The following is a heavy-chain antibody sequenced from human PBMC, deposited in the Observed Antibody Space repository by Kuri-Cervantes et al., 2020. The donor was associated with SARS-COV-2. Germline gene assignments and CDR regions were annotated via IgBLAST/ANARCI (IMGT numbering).Heavy chain of an antibody. CDR1: GGSISSSSYY. J-gene: IGHJ4*02. CDR3: ARHGGIAVAGTFDY. D-gene: IGHD6-19*01. Sequence: GSLRLSCTVSGGSISSSSYYWGWIRQPPGKGLEWIGSIYYSGSTYYNPSLKSRVSISVDTSKKQFSLKLSSVTAADTAVYYCARHGGIAVAGTFDYWGQGTLVTVSS. CDR2: IYYSGST. V-gene: IGHV4-39*01.